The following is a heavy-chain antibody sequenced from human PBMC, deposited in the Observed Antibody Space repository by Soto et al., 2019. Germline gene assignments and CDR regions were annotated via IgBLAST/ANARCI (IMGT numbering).Heavy chain of an antibody. CDR2: ISGSGGST. J-gene: IGHJ4*02. CDR3: AKEKLPAPGTPYFDY. Sequence: GGSLRLSCAASGFTFSSYAMTWVRQAPGKGLEWVSAISGSGGSTYYTDSVKGRFTISRDNSRNTLYLQMNSLRAEDTALYYCAKEKLPAPGTPYFDYWGQGALVTVSS. D-gene: IGHD6-13*01. V-gene: IGHV3-23*01. CDR1: GFTFSSYA.